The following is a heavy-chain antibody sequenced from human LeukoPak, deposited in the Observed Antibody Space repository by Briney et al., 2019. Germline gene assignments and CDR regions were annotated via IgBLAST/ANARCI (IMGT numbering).Heavy chain of an antibody. V-gene: IGHV3-30*02. Sequence: GGSLRLSCAASGFTFSSYGMHWVRQAPGKGLEWVALIRYDGSNKYYADSVKGRFTISRDNSKNTLYLQMNSLRAEDTAVYYCAKASWLRLWDYFDYWGQGTLVTVSS. D-gene: IGHD5-12*01. CDR1: GFTFSSYG. CDR3: AKASWLRLWDYFDY. CDR2: IRYDGSNK. J-gene: IGHJ4*02.